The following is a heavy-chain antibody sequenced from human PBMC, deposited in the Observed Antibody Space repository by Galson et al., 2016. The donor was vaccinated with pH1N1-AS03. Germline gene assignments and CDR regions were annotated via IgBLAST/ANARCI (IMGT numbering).Heavy chain of an antibody. Sequence: SVKVSCKASGGTFSSYTINWVRQAPGQGLEWMGRIIRLIGMTNYAQKFQGRVMITADNSATTAYMELSSLRSEDTAMYYCAREECSSSSCRRDQNYYIDVWGKGTTVTVSS. CDR1: GGTFSSYT. D-gene: IGHD2-2*01. J-gene: IGHJ6*03. CDR2: IIRLIGMT. V-gene: IGHV1-69*02. CDR3: AREECSSSSCRRDQNYYIDV.